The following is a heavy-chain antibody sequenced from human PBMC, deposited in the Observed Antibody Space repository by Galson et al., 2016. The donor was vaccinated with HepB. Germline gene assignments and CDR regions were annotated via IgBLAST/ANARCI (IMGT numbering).Heavy chain of an antibody. CDR1: GSIFTNYW. J-gene: IGHJ3*02. Sequence: QSGAEVKKPGESLKISCKGSGSIFTNYWIGWVRQMPGKGLEWMGSIYPGDSDTRYSLSFQGQVTISADKSISTAYLEWSSLKASDTAMYYCASPLVVAEFSNAFEMWGQGTLVTVSS. V-gene: IGHV5-51*01. CDR3: ASPLVVAEFSNAFEM. D-gene: IGHD2-15*01. CDR2: IYPGDSDT.